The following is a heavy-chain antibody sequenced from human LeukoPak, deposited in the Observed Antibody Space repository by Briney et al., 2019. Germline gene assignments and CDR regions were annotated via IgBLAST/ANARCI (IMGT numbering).Heavy chain of an antibody. CDR2: ISGSGGST. CDR1: GFTFSSYA. CDR3: AKGFYGDYGGDAFDI. J-gene: IGHJ3*02. V-gene: IGHV3-23*01. D-gene: IGHD4-17*01. Sequence: GGSLRLSCAASGFTFSSYAMSWVRQAPGKGLEWVPAISGSGGSTYYADSVKGRFTISRDNSKNTLYLQMNSLRAEDTAVYYCAKGFYGDYGGDAFDIWGQGTMVTVSS.